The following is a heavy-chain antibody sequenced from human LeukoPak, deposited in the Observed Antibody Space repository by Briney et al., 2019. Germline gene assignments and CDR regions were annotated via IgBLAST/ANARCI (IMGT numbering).Heavy chain of an antibody. CDR1: GGSITSYY. Sequence: SETLSLTRTVSGGSITSYYWSWIRQPPGKGLEWIGYIYYSGSTNYNPSLKSRVTISVDTSKNQFSLRLSSVTAADTAVYYCARQLGYCSSTSCHNWFAPWGQGTLVTVSS. CDR2: IYYSGST. D-gene: IGHD2-2*01. CDR3: ARQLGYCSSTSCHNWFAP. V-gene: IGHV4-59*01. J-gene: IGHJ5*02.